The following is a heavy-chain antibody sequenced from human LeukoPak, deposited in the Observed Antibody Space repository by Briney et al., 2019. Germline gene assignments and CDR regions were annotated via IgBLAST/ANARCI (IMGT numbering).Heavy chain of an antibody. CDR3: AREIGGSFDY. V-gene: IGHV3-74*01. CDR1: GFTFSSYW. D-gene: IGHD3-3*01. CDR2: IKSDGSKT. J-gene: IGHJ4*02. Sequence: GGSLRLSCAASGFTFSSYWMHWVRQVPGKGQVWVSRIKSDGSKTNYADSVKGRFTTSRDNAKNTLYLQMNSLRVEDTVVYFCAREIGGSFDYWGQGTLVTVSS.